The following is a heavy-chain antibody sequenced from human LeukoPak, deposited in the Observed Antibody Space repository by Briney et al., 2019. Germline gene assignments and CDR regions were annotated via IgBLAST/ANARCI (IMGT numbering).Heavy chain of an antibody. V-gene: IGHV3-7*01. J-gene: IGHJ6*02. CDR3: AKLLVVTTPYYGMDV. Sequence: PGGSLRLSCAASGFTFSSYGMHWVRQAPGKGLEWVANIKQDGSEKYYVDSVKGRFIISRDNAKNSLYLQMNSLRAEDTAVYYCAKLLVVTTPYYGMDVWGQGTTVTVSS. D-gene: IGHD4/OR15-4a*01. CDR1: GFTFSSYG. CDR2: IKQDGSEK.